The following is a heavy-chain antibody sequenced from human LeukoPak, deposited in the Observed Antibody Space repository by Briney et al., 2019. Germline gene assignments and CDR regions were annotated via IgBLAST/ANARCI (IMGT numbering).Heavy chain of an antibody. CDR2: IDYFGRT. Sequence: SETLSLTCAVSGASVSTYYWSWIRQPPGKGLEWIGYIDYFGRTNYNPSLQSRVTISEDTAKNQFSLQLRSVTAADTAVYYCAREVRDEVAVAGTDYWGQGTLVTVSS. CDR3: AREVRDEVAVAGTDY. D-gene: IGHD6-19*01. CDR1: GASVSTYY. J-gene: IGHJ4*02. V-gene: IGHV4-4*08.